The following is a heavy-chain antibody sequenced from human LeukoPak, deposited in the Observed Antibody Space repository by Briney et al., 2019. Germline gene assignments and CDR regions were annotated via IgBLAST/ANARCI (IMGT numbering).Heavy chain of an antibody. CDR3: ARDSGRNYYGMDV. V-gene: IGHV3-64*01. J-gene: IGHJ6*02. CDR1: GFTFSDFG. CDR2: INSDGGST. Sequence: GGSLRLSCAASGFTFSDFGMYWVRQAPGKGLEFVSGINSDGGSTYYANSVKGRFTVSRDNSKNTLYLQMGSLRAEDMAVYYCARDSGRNYYGMDVWGQGTTVTVSS.